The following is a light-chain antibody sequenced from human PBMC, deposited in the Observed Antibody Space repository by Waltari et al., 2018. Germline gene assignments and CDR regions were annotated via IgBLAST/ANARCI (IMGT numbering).Light chain of an antibody. Sequence: QSVLTQPPSVSGTPGQRVTISCSGSTSNIGEGHDVHGYQTLPGTAPKLLIYGNNNRPSGVPDRFSGSKSGTSASLAITGLQADDEADYFCQSFDNMLSGGVVFGGGTKLAVL. J-gene: IGLJ2*01. CDR2: GNN. V-gene: IGLV1-40*01. CDR1: TSNIGEGHD. CDR3: QSFDNMLSGGVV.